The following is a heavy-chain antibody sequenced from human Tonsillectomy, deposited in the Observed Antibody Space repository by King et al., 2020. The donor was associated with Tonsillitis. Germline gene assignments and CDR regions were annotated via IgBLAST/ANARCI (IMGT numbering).Heavy chain of an antibody. Sequence: VQLVESGGGVVQPGRSLRLSCAASGFTFSSYAMHWVRQAPGKGLEWVAVISYDGSNKDYADSVKGRFTISRDNSKNTQYLQMNSLRAEDTAVYYCASRDGALDYYSYGMDVWGQGTTVTVSS. D-gene: IGHD4-17*01. CDR1: GFTFSSYA. CDR3: ASRDGALDYYSYGMDV. CDR2: ISYDGSNK. J-gene: IGHJ6*02. V-gene: IGHV3-30-3*01.